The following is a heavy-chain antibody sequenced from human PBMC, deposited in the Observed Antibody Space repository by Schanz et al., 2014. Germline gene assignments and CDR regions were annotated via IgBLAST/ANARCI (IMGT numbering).Heavy chain of an antibody. CDR2: ISGSGGDT. CDR3: ARDGDFDY. CDR1: GFSFSIFA. J-gene: IGHJ4*02. V-gene: IGHV3-23*04. Sequence: EVQLVESGGGLVQPGRSLRLSCAASGFSFSIFAMTWVRQAPGQGLEWVSTISGSGGDTYPADSVKGRFTISRDNSKTALFLQMSSLRAEDTAVYYCARDGDFDYWGQGTLVTVSS.